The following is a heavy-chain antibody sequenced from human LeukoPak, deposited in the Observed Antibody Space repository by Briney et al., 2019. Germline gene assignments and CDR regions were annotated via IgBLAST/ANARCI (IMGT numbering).Heavy chain of an antibody. V-gene: IGHV3-7*01. Sequence: GGSLRLSCTASGFTFSDYWMTWVRQAPGKGPEWVANIKHDGSQRYYVDSVRGRFTISRDNAKNSLFLQMNGLRAEDTAVYHCARRGGSSSRRSPIDYWGQGTLVTVSS. CDR3: ARRGGSSSRRSPIDY. D-gene: IGHD6-6*01. CDR2: IKHDGSQR. CDR1: GFTFSDYW. J-gene: IGHJ4*02.